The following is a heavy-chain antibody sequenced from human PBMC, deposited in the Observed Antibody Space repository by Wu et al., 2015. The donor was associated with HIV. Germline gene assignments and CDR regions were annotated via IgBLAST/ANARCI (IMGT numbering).Heavy chain of an antibody. J-gene: IGHJ5*02. D-gene: IGHD2-15*01. CDR2: SDFKEGEK. V-gene: IGHV1-24*01. CDR3: TTLALLFGFDP. Sequence: QVHLVQSGAEVKKPGASVMVSCKVSGYTLSKLAMHWVRQAPGKGLEWMGGSDFKEGEKIYAEKFQGRVTMTEDISTDTAYMELRSLRSQDTAVYYCTTLALLFGFDPWGQGTLVTVSS. CDR1: GYTLSKLA.